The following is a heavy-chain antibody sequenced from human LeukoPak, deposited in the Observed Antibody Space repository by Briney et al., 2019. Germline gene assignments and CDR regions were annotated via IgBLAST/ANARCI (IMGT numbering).Heavy chain of an antibody. Sequence: GGALRLSCAASGFTFSRYDMHWVRQATGKGLEWVSAIGTVGDPYYPGSVKGRFTISRENAKNSLYLQMNSLRAVDTAVYYCARGFLGDAFDIWGQGTMVTVSS. CDR2: IGTVGDP. CDR3: ARGFLGDAFDI. V-gene: IGHV3-13*05. CDR1: GFTFSRYD. D-gene: IGHD3-3*01. J-gene: IGHJ3*02.